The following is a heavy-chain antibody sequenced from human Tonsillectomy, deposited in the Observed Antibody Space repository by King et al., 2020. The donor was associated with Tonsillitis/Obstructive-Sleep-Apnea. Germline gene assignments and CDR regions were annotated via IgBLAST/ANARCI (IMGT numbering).Heavy chain of an antibody. CDR1: GGSVSSGSYY. J-gene: IGHJ5*02. V-gene: IGHV4-61*01. CDR3: AREAKAPELYNWFDP. CDR2: IYYSGST. Sequence: VQLQESGPGLVKPSETLSLTCTVSGGSVSSGSYYWSWIRQPPGKGLEWIGYIYYSGSTNYNPSLKSRVTISVDTSKNQFSLKLSSVTAADTAVYYCAREAKAPELYNWFDPWGQGTLVTVSS. D-gene: IGHD3-10*01.